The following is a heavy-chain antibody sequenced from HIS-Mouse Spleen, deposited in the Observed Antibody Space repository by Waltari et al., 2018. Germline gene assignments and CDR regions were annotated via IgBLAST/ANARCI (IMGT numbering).Heavy chain of an antibody. J-gene: IGHJ3*02. CDR2: INHSGST. D-gene: IGHD3-22*01. CDR3: ARGGDYYDSSGYAFDI. Sequence: QVQLQQWGAGLLKPSETLSLTCAVYGGSFSGYYWSWIREPPGKGLEWIGEINHSGSTNYTPSLKSRVTISVDTSKNQFSLKLSSVTAADTAVYYCARGGDYYDSSGYAFDIWGQGTMVTVSS. V-gene: IGHV4-34*01. CDR1: GGSFSGYY.